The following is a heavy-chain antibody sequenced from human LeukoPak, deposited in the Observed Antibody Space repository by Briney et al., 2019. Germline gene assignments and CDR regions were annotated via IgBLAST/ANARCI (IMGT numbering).Heavy chain of an antibody. Sequence: GGSLRLSCAASGFTFDDYAMHWARQAPGKGLEWVSGISWNSGSIGYADSVKGRFTISRDNAKNSLYLQMNSLRAEDTALYYCAKSLAAATKDHFDYWGQGTLVTVSS. V-gene: IGHV3-9*01. CDR2: ISWNSGSI. D-gene: IGHD6-13*01. CDR1: GFTFDDYA. J-gene: IGHJ4*02. CDR3: AKSLAAATKDHFDY.